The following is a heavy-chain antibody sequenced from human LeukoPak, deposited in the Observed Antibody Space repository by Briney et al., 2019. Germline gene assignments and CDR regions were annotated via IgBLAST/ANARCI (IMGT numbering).Heavy chain of an antibody. CDR1: GGSISSGSYY. V-gene: IGHV4-61*02. CDR2: ICTSGST. D-gene: IGHD3-9*01. Sequence: SETLSLTCTVSGGSISSGSYYWSWIRQPAGKGLEWIGRICTSGSTNYNPSLKSRVTISVDTSKNQFSLKLSSVTAADTAVYYCARAIPDYDILTGYYQGYWFDPWGQGTLVTVSS. J-gene: IGHJ5*02. CDR3: ARAIPDYDILTGYYQGYWFDP.